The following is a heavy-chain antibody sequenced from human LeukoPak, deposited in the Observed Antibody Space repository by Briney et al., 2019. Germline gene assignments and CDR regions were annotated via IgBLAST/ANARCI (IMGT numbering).Heavy chain of an antibody. J-gene: IGHJ4*02. Sequence: ASVKVSCKASGYTFTSYAMHWVRQAPGQRLEWMGWINAGNGNTKYSQKFQGRVTITRDTSASTAYMELSSLRSEDTAVYYCARPAFSYNYYGSGPFDYWGQGTLVTVSS. CDR3: ARPAFSYNYYGSGPFDY. D-gene: IGHD3-10*01. CDR1: GYTFTSYA. CDR2: INAGNGNT. V-gene: IGHV1-3*01.